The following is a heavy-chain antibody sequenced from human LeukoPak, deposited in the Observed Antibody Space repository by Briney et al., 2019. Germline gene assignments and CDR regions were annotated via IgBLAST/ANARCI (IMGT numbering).Heavy chain of an antibody. CDR2: IIPIFGTA. Sequence: SVKVSCKASGGTFSSYAISWVRQAPGQGLEWMGRIIPIFGTANYAQKFQGRVTITTDESMSTAYMELSSLRSEDTAVYYCAGLGYSYGPGGWFDPWGQGTLVTVSS. V-gene: IGHV1-69*05. D-gene: IGHD5-18*01. J-gene: IGHJ5*02. CDR3: AGLGYSYGPGGWFDP. CDR1: GGTFSSYA.